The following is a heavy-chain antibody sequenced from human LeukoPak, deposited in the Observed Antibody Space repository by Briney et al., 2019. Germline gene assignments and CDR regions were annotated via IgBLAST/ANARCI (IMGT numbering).Heavy chain of an antibody. CDR2: IWYDGSHR. CDR1: GFTFGSHG. Sequence: GRSLRLSCVASGFTFGSHGMHWVRQAPGKGLEWVAVIWYDGSHRYYPDSVKGRFTISRDNSKNTLFLQMDSLRVDDTAVYYCVRDNAAADGALDYWGQGSLVTVSS. J-gene: IGHJ4*02. V-gene: IGHV3-33*01. CDR3: VRDNAAADGALDY. D-gene: IGHD5-24*01.